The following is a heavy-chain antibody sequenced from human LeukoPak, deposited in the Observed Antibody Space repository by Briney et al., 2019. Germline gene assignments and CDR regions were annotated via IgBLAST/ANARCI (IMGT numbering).Heavy chain of an antibody. CDR2: MYSSGTT. CDR1: GDSISSYY. V-gene: IGHV4-4*07. Sequence: SETLSLTCTVSGDSISSYYWSWIRQPAGKGLEWIGRMYSSGTTHYSPSLKSRITMSVDTSKNQFSLRLSSLTAADTAVYYCAREGGSYRSFDYWGQGTLVTVSS. D-gene: IGHD1-26*01. CDR3: AREGGSYRSFDY. J-gene: IGHJ4*02.